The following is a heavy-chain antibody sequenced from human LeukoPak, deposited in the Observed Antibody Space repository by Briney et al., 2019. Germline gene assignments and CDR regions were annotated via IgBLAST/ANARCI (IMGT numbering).Heavy chain of an antibody. CDR1: GFTFSSYW. J-gene: IGHJ6*03. CDR3: ARDWDYDFWSGYYSHWGYYMDV. V-gene: IGHV3-7*01. Sequence: PGGSLRLSCAASGFTFSSYWMSWVRQAPGKGLEWVANIKQDGSEKYYVDSVKGRFTISRDNAKNSLYLQMNSLRAEDTAVYYCARDWDYDFWSGYYSHWGYYMDVWGKGTTVTVSS. D-gene: IGHD3-3*01. CDR2: IKQDGSEK.